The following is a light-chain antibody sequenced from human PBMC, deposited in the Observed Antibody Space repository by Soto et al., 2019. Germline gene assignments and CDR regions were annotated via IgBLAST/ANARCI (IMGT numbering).Light chain of an antibody. CDR3: QHYFTTPRLG. CDR1: QSVLYIPTNKNY. J-gene: IGKJ4*01. CDR2: WAS. Sequence: DILMTQSPDSLAVSLGERATINCKSSQSVLYIPTNKNYLAWYQQKPGQPPKLLIYWASTRESGVPDRFSGSGSGTDFTLTISSLQAEDVAVYYCQHYFTTPRLGFGGGTKVDIK. V-gene: IGKV4-1*01.